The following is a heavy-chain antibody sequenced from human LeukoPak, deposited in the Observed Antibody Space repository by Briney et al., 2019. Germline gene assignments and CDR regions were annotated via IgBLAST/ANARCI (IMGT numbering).Heavy chain of an antibody. CDR2: IKQDGSEK. Sequence: QPGGSLRLSCAASGFTFSNFWMSWVRQAPGKGLEWVANIKQDGSEKHYVDSVKGRFTISRDNAKNSLYLQMNSLRAEDTAIYYCARGRYSSTTYYFDSWGQGTLVTVSS. D-gene: IGHD6-13*01. J-gene: IGHJ4*02. V-gene: IGHV3-7*03. CDR3: ARGRYSSTTYYFDS. CDR1: GFTFSNFW.